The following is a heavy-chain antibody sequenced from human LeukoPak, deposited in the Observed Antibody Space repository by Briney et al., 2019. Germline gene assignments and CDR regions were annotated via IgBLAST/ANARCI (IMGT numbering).Heavy chain of an antibody. V-gene: IGHV4-34*01. CDR3: ARGARGYCSSTSCYGNYYYYYGMDV. CDR1: GGSFSGHY. J-gene: IGHJ6*02. CDR2: INHSGST. Sequence: PSETLSLTCAVYGGSFSGHYWSWIRQPPGKGLEWVGEINHSGSTNYNPSLKSRVTISVDTSKNQFSLKLSSVTAADTAVYYCARGARGYCSSTSCYGNYYYYYGMDVWGQGTTVTVSS. D-gene: IGHD2-2*03.